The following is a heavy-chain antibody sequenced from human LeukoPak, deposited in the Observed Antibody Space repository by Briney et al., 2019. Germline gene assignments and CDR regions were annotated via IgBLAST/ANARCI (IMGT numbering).Heavy chain of an antibody. D-gene: IGHD3-3*01. J-gene: IGHJ4*02. V-gene: IGHV3-20*04. CDR2: INWSGRST. CDR3: ARNRVIFGVVITYYFDY. CDR1: GFTFEDYG. Sequence: PGGALRLSCTASGFTFEDYGMSCVRQAPGKGLEWVSGINWSGRSTGYADSVKGQFTISRDNSMNTLYLQMNGRRAEDTAVYYCARNRVIFGVVITYYFDYWGQGTLVTVSS.